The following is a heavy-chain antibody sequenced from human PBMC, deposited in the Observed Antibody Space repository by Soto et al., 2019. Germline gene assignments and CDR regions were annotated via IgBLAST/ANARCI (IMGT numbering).Heavy chain of an antibody. J-gene: IGHJ4*02. Sequence: EVQVLESGGGLVQPGGSLRLSCGASGFTFSSYAMSWVRQAPGKGLEWVSGISASGRDTYYPDSVKGRFTISRDNSKNPLYLQMNSLRADDTALYYCARGRIGPDYWGQGTLVTVSS. CDR2: ISASGRDT. CDR1: GFTFSSYA. V-gene: IGHV3-23*01. CDR3: ARGRIGPDY.